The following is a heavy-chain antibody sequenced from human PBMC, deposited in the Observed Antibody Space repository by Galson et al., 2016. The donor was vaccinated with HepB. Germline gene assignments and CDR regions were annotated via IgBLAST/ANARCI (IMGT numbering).Heavy chain of an antibody. D-gene: IGHD2-15*01. V-gene: IGHV4-4*02. Sequence: SETLSLTCTVSGDSISSSYWWSWVRQPPGKGLEWIGEIYHSGSTNHNPSLKSRVTISVDKSKNQFSLRLISVTAADTAVYYCARVFRSAGSCYGLGSWGQGTLVTVSS. CDR3: ARVFRSAGSCYGLGS. J-gene: IGHJ4*02. CDR1: GDSISSSYW. CDR2: IYHSGST.